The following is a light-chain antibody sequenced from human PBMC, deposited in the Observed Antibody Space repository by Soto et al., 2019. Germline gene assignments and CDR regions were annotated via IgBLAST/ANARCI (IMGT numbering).Light chain of an antibody. J-gene: IGKJ1*01. Sequence: DIQMTQSPSALSGSVGDRVTITCRASQTISSWLAWYQQKPGKAPKLLIYKASTLKSGVPSRFSGSGSGTEFTLTISSLQHDDFETYSCQHSNSYSEALGQGPKVDIK. CDR2: KAS. CDR3: QHSNSYSEA. V-gene: IGKV1-5*03. CDR1: QTISSW.